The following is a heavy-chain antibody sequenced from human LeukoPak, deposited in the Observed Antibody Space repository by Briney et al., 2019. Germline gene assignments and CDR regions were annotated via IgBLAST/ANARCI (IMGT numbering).Heavy chain of an antibody. V-gene: IGHV3-20*04. J-gene: IGHJ6*03. CDR3: AREGYYYMDV. Sequence: RPGGSLRLSCAASGFTFDDYGMSWVRQAPGKGLEWVAGINRNGDSTGYADSVKGRFTISRDNAKNTLYLQMNSLRAEDTAVYYCAREGYYYMDVWGKGTTVTVSS. CDR2: INRNGDST. CDR1: GFTFDDYG.